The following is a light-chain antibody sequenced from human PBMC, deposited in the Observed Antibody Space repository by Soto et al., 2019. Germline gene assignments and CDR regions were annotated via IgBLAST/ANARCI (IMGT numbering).Light chain of an antibody. V-gene: IGKV3-20*01. CDR1: QSVSSTY. CDR2: GAS. Sequence: EIVLTQSPGTLSLSPGERATLSCRASQSVSSTYLAWCPQKPGQAPGLLIYGASTRATGLPDRFNGTGSGTDFTLTISRLEPEDFAVYYCQHCGDSPITFGQGTRLEIK. J-gene: IGKJ5*01. CDR3: QHCGDSPIT.